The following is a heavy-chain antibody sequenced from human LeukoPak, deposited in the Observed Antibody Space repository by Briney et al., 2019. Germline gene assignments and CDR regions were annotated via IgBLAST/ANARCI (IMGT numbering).Heavy chain of an antibody. CDR3: ARACYDSSGFDAFDI. V-gene: IGHV4-34*01. CDR2: INHSGST. CDR1: GGSFSGYY. J-gene: IGHJ3*02. D-gene: IGHD3-22*01. Sequence: PSETLSLTCALYGGSFSGYYWSWIRQPPGKGLEWIGEINHSGSTNYNPSLKTRATISVDTSKNQFSLKLSSVTAADTAVYYCARACYDSSGFDAFDIWGQGTMVTVSS.